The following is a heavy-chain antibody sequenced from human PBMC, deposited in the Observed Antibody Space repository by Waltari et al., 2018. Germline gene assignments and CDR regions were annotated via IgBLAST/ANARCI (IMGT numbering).Heavy chain of an antibody. CDR2: ISHSGDT. CDR3: AGRGAKMFSI. Sequence: QVQLQESGPGLVQPSQTLSLTCSVSGFSLSSGSYYWSWIRQHPGKGLECIGYISHSGDTDYSPSLRSRLTLSVDTSKNQFSLKLNSVTAADTGVYFCAGRGAKMFSIWGRGTLVTVSS. CDR1: GFSLSSGSYY. J-gene: IGHJ4*02. D-gene: IGHD3-3*02. V-gene: IGHV4-31*02.